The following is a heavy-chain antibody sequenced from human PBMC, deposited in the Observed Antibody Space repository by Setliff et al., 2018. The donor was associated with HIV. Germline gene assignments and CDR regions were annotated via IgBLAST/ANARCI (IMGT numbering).Heavy chain of an antibody. J-gene: IGHJ5*02. CDR2: IIPILGIA. CDR1: GGTFSSYA. CDR3: GRIGSGWSVGWFDP. Sequence: AASVKVSCKASGGTFSSYAISWVRQAPGQGLEWMGGIIPILGIANYAQKFQGRVTITADKSTRTAYMELRRRRSEDTAVYYCGRIGSGWSVGWFDPWGQGTLVTVSS. V-gene: IGHV1-69*10. D-gene: IGHD6-13*01.